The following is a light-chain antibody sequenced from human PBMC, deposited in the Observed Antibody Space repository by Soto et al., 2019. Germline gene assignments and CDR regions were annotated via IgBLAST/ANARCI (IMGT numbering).Light chain of an antibody. Sequence: QSALTQPASVSGSPGQSITISCTGTSTYVGVYYYLSWFQQHPGKAPKLMIYDVTKRPSGVSNRFSGSRSGNTASLTISGLQAEDESDYYCISYTSSSTGVFGGGTQLTVL. CDR1: STYVGVYYY. CDR2: DVT. J-gene: IGLJ3*02. V-gene: IGLV2-14*03. CDR3: ISYTSSSTGV.